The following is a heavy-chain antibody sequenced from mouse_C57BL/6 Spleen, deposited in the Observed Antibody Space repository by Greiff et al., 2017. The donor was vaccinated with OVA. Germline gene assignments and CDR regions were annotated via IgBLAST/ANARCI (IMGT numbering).Heavy chain of an antibody. CDR2: IYPGSGST. J-gene: IGHJ2*01. CDR1: GYTFTSYW. D-gene: IGHD2-4*01. Sequence: QVQLQQPGAELVKPGASVKMSCKASGYTFTSYWITWVKQRPGQGLEWIGDIYPGSGSTNYNAKFKSKATLTVDTSSSTAYMQLSSLTSEDSAVYNCAREKDDYDGGLDYWGQGTTLTVSS. CDR3: AREKDDYDGGLDY. V-gene: IGHV1-55*01.